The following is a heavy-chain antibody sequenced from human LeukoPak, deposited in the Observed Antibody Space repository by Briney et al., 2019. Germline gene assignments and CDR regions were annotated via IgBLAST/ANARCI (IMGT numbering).Heavy chain of an antibody. CDR1: GFTFSSYW. CDR2: INSDGSST. CDR3: ARAMGGGGDYDY. J-gene: IGHJ4*02. V-gene: IGHV3-74*01. Sequence: GGSLRLSCAASGFTFSSYWMHWVRHAPGKGLVWVSRINSDGSSTSYADSVKGRFTISRDNAKNTLYLQMNSLRAEDTAVYYCARAMGGGGDYDYWGQGTLVTVSS. D-gene: IGHD2-21*02.